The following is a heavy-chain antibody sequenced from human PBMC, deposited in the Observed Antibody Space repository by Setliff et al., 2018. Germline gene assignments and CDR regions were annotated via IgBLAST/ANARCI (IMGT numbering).Heavy chain of an antibody. V-gene: IGHV3-30*02. Sequence: QPGGSLSLSCAASGYSFNTHAMHWARQAPGKGLEWVALIAIDGTYKYYSDSVRGRFTISRDNSKNTVYLQMNSLGSDDTATYFCAKSLHGNSWYADYRGQGTLVTVSS. CDR3: AKSLHGNSWYADY. J-gene: IGHJ4*02. D-gene: IGHD2-2*01. CDR2: IAIDGTYK. CDR1: GYSFNTHA.